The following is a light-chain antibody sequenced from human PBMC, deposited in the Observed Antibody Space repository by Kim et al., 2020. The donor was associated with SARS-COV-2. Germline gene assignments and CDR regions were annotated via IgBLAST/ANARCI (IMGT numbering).Light chain of an antibody. CDR2: GAS. CDR3: QQYGSSPPYT. V-gene: IGKV3-20*01. J-gene: IGKJ2*01. CDR1: QSVRSSY. Sequence: EIVLTQSPGTLSLSPGERATLSCRASQSVRSSYLAWYQQKPGQAPRLLIYGASSRATGIPDRFSGSGSGTDFTLTISRLEPEDFAVYYFQQYGSSPPYTFGQGTKLEIK.